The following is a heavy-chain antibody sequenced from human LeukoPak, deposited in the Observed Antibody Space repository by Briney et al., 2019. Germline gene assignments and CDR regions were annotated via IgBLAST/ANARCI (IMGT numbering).Heavy chain of an antibody. J-gene: IGHJ5*02. Sequence: ASVKVSCKASEYTFTSYYMHWVRQAPGQGLEWMGIINPSGGSISYAQKFQGRVTMTTDTSTSTAYMELRSLRSDDTAVYYCARDDAYSSSWSNWFDPWGQGTLVTVSS. D-gene: IGHD6-13*01. CDR3: ARDDAYSSSWSNWFDP. V-gene: IGHV1-46*01. CDR2: INPSGGSI. CDR1: EYTFTSYY.